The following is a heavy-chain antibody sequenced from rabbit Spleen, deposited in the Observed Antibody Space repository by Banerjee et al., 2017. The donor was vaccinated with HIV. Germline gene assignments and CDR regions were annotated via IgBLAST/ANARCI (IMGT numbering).Heavy chain of an antibody. CDR1: GFAFSSYYH. CDR2: INADNSGLP. J-gene: IGHJ6*01. D-gene: IGHD7-1*01. Sequence: QEQLKETGGGLVQPGGSLTLSCKASGFAFSSYYHMSWVRQAPGKGLEWIACINADNSGLPFYASWAKGRFTISRTSSTTVTLQMTSLTAADTATYFCARDTGTSFSSYGMDLWGQGTLVTVS. V-gene: IGHV1S45*01. CDR3: ARDTGTSFSSYGMDL.